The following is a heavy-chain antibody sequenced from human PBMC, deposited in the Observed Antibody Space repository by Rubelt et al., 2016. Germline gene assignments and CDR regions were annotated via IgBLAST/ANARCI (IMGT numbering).Heavy chain of an antibody. Sequence: QLHLQESGPGLVKPSETLSLNCTVSGGSISSSDYYWGWIRQPPGKGLEWIGNIFYSGSTHYNPSLKSRDTISVDPSKDQFSLKLNSVTAAETAVYYCARGRDGDRMGCWGQGTLVTVSS. CDR3: ARGRDGDRMGC. CDR1: GGSISSSDYY. J-gene: IGHJ4*02. D-gene: IGHD4-17*01. CDR2: IFYSGST. V-gene: IGHV4-39*01.